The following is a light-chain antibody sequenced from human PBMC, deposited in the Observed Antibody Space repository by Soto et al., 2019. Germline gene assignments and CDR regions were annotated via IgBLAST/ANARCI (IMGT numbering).Light chain of an antibody. Sequence: QTVVTQEPSFSVSPGGTVTLTCGLSSGSVSTTHYPCWYQQTPGQSPRTLIYNTNARSSGVPGRFSGSILGNKAALTITGAQADDESDYYCVLYVGGGIRVFGGGTQLTVL. V-gene: IGLV8-61*01. J-gene: IGLJ3*02. CDR3: VLYVGGGIRV. CDR1: SGSVSTTHY. CDR2: NTN.